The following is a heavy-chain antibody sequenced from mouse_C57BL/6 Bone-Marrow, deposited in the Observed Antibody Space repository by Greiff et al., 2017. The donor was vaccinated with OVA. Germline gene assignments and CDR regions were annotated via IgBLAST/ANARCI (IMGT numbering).Heavy chain of an antibody. CDR1: GYTFTSYW. V-gene: IGHV1-7*01. J-gene: IGHJ2*01. D-gene: IGHD1-1*01. CDR2: INPSSGYT. Sequence: QVQLQQSGAELAKPGASVKLSCKASGYTFTSYWMHWVKQRPGQGLEWIGYINPSSGYTKYNQKFKDKATLTADKSSSTAYMQLSSLTYEDSAVDYCARSDGSSSYYFDYWGQGTTLTVSS. CDR3: ARSDGSSSYYFDY.